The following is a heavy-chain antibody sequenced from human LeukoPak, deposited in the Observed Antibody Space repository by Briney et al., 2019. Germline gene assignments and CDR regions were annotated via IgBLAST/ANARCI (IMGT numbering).Heavy chain of an antibody. Sequence: PSETLSLTCTVSGGSISSSSYYWGWIRQPPGKGLGWIGSIYYSGSTYYNPSLKSRVTISVDTSKNQFSLKLSSVTAADTAVYYCARDDIESSYYDSSGYERNDAFDIWGQGTMVTVSS. V-gene: IGHV4-39*07. CDR2: IYYSGST. CDR1: GGSISSSSYY. D-gene: IGHD3-22*01. CDR3: ARDDIESSYYDSSGYERNDAFDI. J-gene: IGHJ3*02.